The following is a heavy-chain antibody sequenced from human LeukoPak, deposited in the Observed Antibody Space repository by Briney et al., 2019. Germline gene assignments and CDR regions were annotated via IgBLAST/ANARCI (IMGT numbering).Heavy chain of an antibody. CDR1: GFPFSIYE. CDR2: IGSSGTTR. D-gene: IGHD6-19*01. CDR3: ALLAVASDFDY. V-gene: IGHV3-48*03. Sequence: GGSLRLSCAVSGFPFSIYEMNWVRQAPGKGLEWVSNIGSSGTTRYYADSVKGRFSISRDNAKSSLYLQMNSLRVEDTGVYYCALLAVASDFDYWGQGALVTVSS. J-gene: IGHJ4*02.